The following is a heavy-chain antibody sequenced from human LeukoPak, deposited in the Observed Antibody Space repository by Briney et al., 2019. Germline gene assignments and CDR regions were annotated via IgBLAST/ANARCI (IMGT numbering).Heavy chain of an antibody. CDR3: AKDRGYHYDSSGYYRMDAFDI. D-gene: IGHD3-22*01. V-gene: IGHV3-30-3*01. CDR2: MSYDGGNE. CDR1: GFAFGDYA. Sequence: GGSLRLSCAASGFAFGDYAMHWVRQAPGRGLEWVAVMSYDGGNEYYAGSVKGRFTISRDSSKNTLYLQMNSLRAEDTAVYYCAKDRGYHYDSSGYYRMDAFDIWGQGTMVTVSS. J-gene: IGHJ3*02.